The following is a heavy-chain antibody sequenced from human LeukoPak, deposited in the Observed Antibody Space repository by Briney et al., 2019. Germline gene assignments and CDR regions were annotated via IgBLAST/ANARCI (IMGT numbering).Heavy chain of an antibody. CDR1: GASVSGSPYY. J-gene: IGHJ4*02. D-gene: IGHD1-26*01. CDR2: IYSSGST. Sequence: SETLSLTCAVSGASVSGSPYYWGWIRQPPGKGLEWIGSIYSSGSTYYNASLQSRVTISIETSKNQISLRLNSVTAADTAIYYCAKSGGYGLIDYWGQGTLVTVSS. CDR3: AKSGGYGLIDY. V-gene: IGHV4-39*01.